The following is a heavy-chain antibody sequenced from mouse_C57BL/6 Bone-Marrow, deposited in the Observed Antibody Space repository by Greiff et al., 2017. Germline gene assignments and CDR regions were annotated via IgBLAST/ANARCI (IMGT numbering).Heavy chain of an antibody. V-gene: IGHV1-81*01. CDR1: GYTFTSYG. CDR3: ARWGGYYRGYAMDY. D-gene: IGHD2-12*01. CDR2: IYPRSGNT. J-gene: IGHJ4*01. Sequence: VKLMESGAELARPGASVKLSCKASGYTFTSYGISWVKQRTGQGLEWIGEIYPRSGNTYYNEKFKGKATLNADKSSSTAYMELRSLTSEDSAVYFCARWGGYYRGYAMDYWGQGTSVTVSS.